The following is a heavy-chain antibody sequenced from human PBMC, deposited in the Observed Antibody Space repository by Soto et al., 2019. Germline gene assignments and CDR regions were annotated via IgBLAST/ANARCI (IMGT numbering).Heavy chain of an antibody. CDR3: ARGSRGYSYDLGY. Sequence: QTGGSLRLSCAAPGFTVSSNYMSWVRQAPGKGLEWVSVIYSGGSTYYADSVKGRFTISRDNSKNTLYLQMNSLRAEDTAVYYCARGSRGYSYDLGYWGQGTLVTVSS. CDR2: IYSGGST. D-gene: IGHD5-18*01. CDR1: GFTVSSNY. V-gene: IGHV3-53*01. J-gene: IGHJ4*02.